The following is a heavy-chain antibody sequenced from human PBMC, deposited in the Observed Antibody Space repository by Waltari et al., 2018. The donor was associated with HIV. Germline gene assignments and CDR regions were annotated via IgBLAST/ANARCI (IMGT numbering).Heavy chain of an antibody. J-gene: IGHJ6*02. CDR3: SRPSGPLHSYGMDV. Sequence: EVHLMESGGGLVKPGRSLRLPCRGSGFTFGDYGRSGFSQAPGKGLEWVCFITSEAYGGTAEYAASVTGRFTISREDSKSTAYMQMNRLESEDTGVYFCSRPSGPLHSYGMDVWGQGTTVIVSS. D-gene: IGHD1-26*01. CDR1: GFTFGDYG. V-gene: IGHV3-49*05. CDR2: ITSEAYGGTA.